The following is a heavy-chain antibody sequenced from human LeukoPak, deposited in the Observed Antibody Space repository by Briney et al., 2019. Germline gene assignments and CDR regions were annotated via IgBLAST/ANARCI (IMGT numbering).Heavy chain of an antibody. CDR3: ARVRSGWTQYYFDY. CDR1: GGSISSYY. D-gene: IGHD6-19*01. J-gene: IGHJ4*02. Sequence: SETLSLTCTVSGGSISSYYWSWIRQPPGKGLEWIGYIYYSGSTNYNPSLKSRVTISVDTSKNQFSLKLSSVTAADTAVYYCARVRSGWTQYYFDYWGQGTLVTVSS. V-gene: IGHV4-59*01. CDR2: IYYSGST.